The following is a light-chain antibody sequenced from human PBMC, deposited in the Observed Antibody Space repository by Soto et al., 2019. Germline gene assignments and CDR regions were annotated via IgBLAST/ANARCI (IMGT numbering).Light chain of an antibody. V-gene: IGKV1-5*01. Sequence: DIQMTQSPSTLSVSVGDRVTITCRASESINGWLAWYQQKPGKAPKILIYDASKLERGVPSRLSGSGSGAEFTLTISSLQPDDLATYYGQQYSSYPLTCGGGTKVDSK. CDR2: DAS. CDR1: ESINGW. J-gene: IGKJ4*01. CDR3: QQYSSYPLT.